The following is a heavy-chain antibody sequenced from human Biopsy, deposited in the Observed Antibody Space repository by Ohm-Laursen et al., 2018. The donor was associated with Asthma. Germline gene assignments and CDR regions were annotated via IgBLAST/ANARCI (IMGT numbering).Heavy chain of an antibody. CDR1: GFTFSRYA. V-gene: IGHV3-30*03. Sequence: SLRLSCSASGFTFSRYAIHWVRQAPGKGLEWVAVISYDGSTKYSADSVKGRFIVSRDISKNILSLQMNSLRPEDTAVYYCARDVVWFREVGGMDVWGQGTTVTVSS. J-gene: IGHJ6*02. CDR3: ARDVVWFREVGGMDV. D-gene: IGHD3-10*01. CDR2: ISYDGSTK.